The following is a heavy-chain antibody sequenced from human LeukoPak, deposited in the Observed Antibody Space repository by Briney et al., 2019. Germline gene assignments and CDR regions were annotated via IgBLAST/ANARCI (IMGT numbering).Heavy chain of an antibody. D-gene: IGHD3-22*01. V-gene: IGHV3-23*01. CDR1: GFTFSSYA. CDR2: ISGSGGST. CDR3: AKVEHYYDSSGYYRYYFDY. Sequence: PGGSLRLSCAASGFTFSSYAMSWVRQAPGKGLEWVSAISGSGGSTYYADSVKGRFTISRGNSKNTLYLQMNSLRAEDTAVYYCAKVEHYYDSSGYYRYYFDYWGQGTLVTVSS. J-gene: IGHJ4*02.